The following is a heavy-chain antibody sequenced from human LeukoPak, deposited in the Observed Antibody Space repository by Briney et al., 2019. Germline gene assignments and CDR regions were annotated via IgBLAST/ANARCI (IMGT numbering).Heavy chain of an antibody. CDR3: ARDQGHSGWPNFDY. D-gene: IGHD6-19*01. Sequence: GASVKVSCKASGYTFTGYYMHWVRQAPGQGLEWMGWINPNSGGTNYAQKLQGRVTMTTDTSTSTAYMELRSLRSDDTAVYYCARDQGHSGWPNFDYWGQGTLVTVSS. CDR1: GYTFTGYY. CDR2: INPNSGGT. J-gene: IGHJ4*02. V-gene: IGHV1-2*02.